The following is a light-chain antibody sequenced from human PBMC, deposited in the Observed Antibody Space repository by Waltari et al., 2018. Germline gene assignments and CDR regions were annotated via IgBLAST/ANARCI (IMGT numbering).Light chain of an antibody. J-gene: IGKJ4*01. CDR2: GVF. Sequence: EIVLTQFPGTLTLSPGERATLSCRASQSISNNYLAWYQQRLGQAPRLLIYGVFSRATGIPDRFSGSGSGTDFTLTISRLEPEDFAVYYCQQYETSPLTFGGGTKVELK. CDR3: QQYETSPLT. CDR1: QSISNNY. V-gene: IGKV3-20*01.